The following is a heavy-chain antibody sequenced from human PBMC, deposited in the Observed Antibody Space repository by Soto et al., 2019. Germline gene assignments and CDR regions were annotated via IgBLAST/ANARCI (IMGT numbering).Heavy chain of an antibody. Sequence: SETLSLTCAVYGGSFSGYSWTWIRQPPGKGLEWIGEIYPSGNTNYNPSLKSRVTISVDTSKNQFSLKLSSVTAADTAVYYCARHPFYSSSWYFDYWGQGTLVTRLL. CDR2: IYPSGNT. CDR3: ARHPFYSSSWYFDY. D-gene: IGHD6-13*01. V-gene: IGHV4-34*01. CDR1: GGSFSGYS. J-gene: IGHJ4*02.